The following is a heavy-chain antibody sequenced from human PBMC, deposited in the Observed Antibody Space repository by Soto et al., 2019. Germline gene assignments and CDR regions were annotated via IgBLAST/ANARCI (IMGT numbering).Heavy chain of an antibody. CDR2: ISYDGSNK. D-gene: IGHD2-8*01. CDR3: ARDLSRCTWGYGMDV. CDR1: GFTFSSYA. Sequence: QVQLVESGGGVVQPGRSLRLSCAASGFTFSSYAMHWVRQAPGKGLEWVAVISYDGSNKYYADSVKGRFTISRDNSKNKLYLQMNSLRVEDTAVYYCARDLSRCTWGYGMDVWGQGTTVTVSS. V-gene: IGHV3-30-3*01. J-gene: IGHJ6*02.